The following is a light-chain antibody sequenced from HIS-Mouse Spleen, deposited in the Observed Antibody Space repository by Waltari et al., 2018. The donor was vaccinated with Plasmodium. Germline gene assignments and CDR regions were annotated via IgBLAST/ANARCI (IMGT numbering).Light chain of an antibody. J-gene: IGKJ4*01. CDR1: QIVSSY. CDR2: DAS. Sequence: IVLTQSPATLSSSPGEGAPLPCRASQIVSSYFAWYQQKPGQAPRLLIYDASNRATGIPARFSGSGSGTDFTLTISSLEPEDFAVYYCQQRSNWPLTFGGGTKVEIK. V-gene: IGKV3-11*01. CDR3: QQRSNWPLT.